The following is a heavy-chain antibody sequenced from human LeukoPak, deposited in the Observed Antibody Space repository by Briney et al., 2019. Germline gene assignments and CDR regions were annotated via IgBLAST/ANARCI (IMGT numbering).Heavy chain of an antibody. D-gene: IGHD4-17*01. CDR3: AREMTTVTGGDY. V-gene: IGHV4-34*01. CDR2: INHSGST. J-gene: IGHJ4*02. CDR1: GGSFSGYY. Sequence: PSETLSLTCAVYGGSFSGYYWSWIRQPPGKGLEWIGEINHSGSTYYNPSLKSRVTISVDTSKNQFSLKLSSVTAADTAVYYCAREMTTVTGGDYWGQGTLVTVSS.